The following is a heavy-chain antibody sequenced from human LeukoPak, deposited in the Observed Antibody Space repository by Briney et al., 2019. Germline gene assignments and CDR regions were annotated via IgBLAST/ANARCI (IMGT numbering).Heavy chain of an antibody. V-gene: IGHV3-23*01. CDR2: ISGSGGST. Sequence: PGGSLRLSCAASGFTFTSYAMSWVRQAPGKGLEWVSDISGSGGSTYYADSVKGRFTISRDNPKNTLYLQMNSLRAEDTAVYYCAKRDYYYYMGVWGKGTTVTVSS. J-gene: IGHJ6*03. CDR1: GFTFTSYA. CDR3: AKRDYYYYMGV.